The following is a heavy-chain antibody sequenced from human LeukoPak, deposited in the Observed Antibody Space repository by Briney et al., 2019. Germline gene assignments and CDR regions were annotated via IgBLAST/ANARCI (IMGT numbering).Heavy chain of an antibody. CDR2: ITGSSTWT. V-gene: IGHV3-23*01. Sequence: GGSLRLSCEASGFTFGTYGMTWVRQAPGKGLEWVSGITGSSTWTYYADSVRGRFTISGDNSKNTLHLQMNNLTADDTAIYYCARELVSLGIGYFDPWGRGTLVTVSS. CDR3: ARELVSLGIGYFDP. D-gene: IGHD7-27*01. CDR1: GFTFGTYG. J-gene: IGHJ2*01.